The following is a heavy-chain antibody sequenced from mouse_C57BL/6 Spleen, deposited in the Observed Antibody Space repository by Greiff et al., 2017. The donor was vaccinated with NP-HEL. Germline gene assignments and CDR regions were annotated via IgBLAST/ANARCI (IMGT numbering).Heavy chain of an antibody. V-gene: IGHV1-69*01. CDR3: ARVRPYDGYYGYFDV. CDR1: GYTFTSYW. CDR2: IDPSDSYT. D-gene: IGHD2-3*01. J-gene: IGHJ1*03. Sequence: QVQLQQPGAELVMPGASVKLSCKASGYTFTSYWMHWVKQRPGQGLEWIGEIDPSDSYTNYNQKFKGKSTLTVDKSSSTAYMQLSSLTSEDSAVYYCARVRPYDGYYGYFDVWGTGTTVTVSS.